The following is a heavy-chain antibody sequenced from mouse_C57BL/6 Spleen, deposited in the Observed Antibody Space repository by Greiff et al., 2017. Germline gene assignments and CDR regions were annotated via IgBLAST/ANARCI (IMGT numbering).Heavy chain of an antibody. CDR3: ARSPYYYGSSYYAMDY. CDR2: IYPSDSET. CDR1: GYTFTSYW. J-gene: IGHJ4*01. Sequence: QVQLQQPGAELVRPGSSVKLSCKASGYTFTSYWMDWVKQRPGQGLEWIGNIYPSDSETHYNQKFKDKATLTVDKSSSTAYMQLSSLTSEDSAVYYSARSPYYYGSSYYAMDYGGQGTSVTVSS. D-gene: IGHD1-1*01. V-gene: IGHV1-61*01.